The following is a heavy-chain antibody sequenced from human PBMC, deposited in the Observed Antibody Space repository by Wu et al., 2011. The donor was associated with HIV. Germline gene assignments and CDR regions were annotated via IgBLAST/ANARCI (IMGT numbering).Heavy chain of an antibody. CDR2: NIPMFGTA. V-gene: IGHV1-69*12. CDR3: ARGVRVPIFGVVIVGYYYYMDV. Sequence: QVQLVQSGAEVKKPGSSVKVSCKVTGDTFSSYAIGWVRQAPGQGLEWMGGNIPMFGTASYAQKFRDRVTMTGNASITTAYMELGSLRSEDTAVYYCARGVRVPIFGVVIVGYYYYMDVWGKGTTVTVSS. D-gene: IGHD3-3*02. J-gene: IGHJ6*03. CDR1: GDTFSSYA.